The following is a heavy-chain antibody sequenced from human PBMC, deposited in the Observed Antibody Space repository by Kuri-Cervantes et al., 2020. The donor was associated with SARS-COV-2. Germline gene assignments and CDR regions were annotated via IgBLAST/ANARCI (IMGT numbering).Heavy chain of an antibody. Sequence: ASVKVSCKASGYTFIGYYMHWVRQAPGQGLEWMGWINPKSGASSYAQKFQGRVTITRNTSISTAYMELSSLRSEDTAVYYCARGRKYCSSTSCYTVWYFDLWGRGTLVTVSS. CDR2: INPKSGAS. CDR1: GYTFIGYY. V-gene: IGHV1-2*02. J-gene: IGHJ2*01. D-gene: IGHD2-2*02. CDR3: ARGRKYCSSTSCYTVWYFDL.